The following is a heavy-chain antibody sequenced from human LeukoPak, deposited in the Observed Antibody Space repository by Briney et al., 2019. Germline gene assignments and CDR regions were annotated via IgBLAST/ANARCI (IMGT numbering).Heavy chain of an antibody. Sequence: ASVKVSCKASGYTFTCYYMHWVRQAPGQGLEWMGRINPNSGGTNYAQKFQGRVTMTRDTSISTAYMELSRLRSDDTAVYYCARYFPGIAAAYYYYYGMDVWGQGTTVTVSS. CDR1: GYTFTCYY. CDR3: ARYFPGIAAAYYYYYGMDV. CDR2: INPNSGGT. J-gene: IGHJ6*01. D-gene: IGHD6-13*01. V-gene: IGHV1-2*06.